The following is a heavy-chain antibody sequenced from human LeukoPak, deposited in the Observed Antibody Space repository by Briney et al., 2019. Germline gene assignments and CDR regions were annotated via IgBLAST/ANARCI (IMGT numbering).Heavy chain of an antibody. V-gene: IGHV1-18*01. D-gene: IGHD3-3*01. J-gene: IGHJ4*02. Sequence: ASVKVSCKASGYTFTSYGISWVRQAPGQGLEWMGWISAYNGNTNYAQKLQGRVTMTTDTSTSTAYMELRSLRSDDTAVYYCASDGPDYDFWSGYSDPKFDYWGQGTLVTVSS. CDR3: ASDGPDYDFWSGYSDPKFDY. CDR2: ISAYNGNT. CDR1: GYTFTSYG.